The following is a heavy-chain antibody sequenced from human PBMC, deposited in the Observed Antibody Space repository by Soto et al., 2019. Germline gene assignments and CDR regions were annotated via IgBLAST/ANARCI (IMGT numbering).Heavy chain of an antibody. D-gene: IGHD2-15*01. Sequence: SGPTLVNPTQTLTQTCTFSRFSLSTNGVGVGGIRQPPGKGLEWLALIYWDDDKRYSPSLKSRLTIVKDTSKNQVVLTMTNMDPVDTATYYCAHRGDASGAGLDAFDIWGQGTMVTVSS. CDR2: IYWDDDK. CDR1: RFSLSTNGVG. V-gene: IGHV2-5*02. J-gene: IGHJ3*02. CDR3: AHRGDASGAGLDAFDI.